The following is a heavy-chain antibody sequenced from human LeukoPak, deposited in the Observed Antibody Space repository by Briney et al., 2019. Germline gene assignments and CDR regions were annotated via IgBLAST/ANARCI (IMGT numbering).Heavy chain of an antibody. CDR3: ATLTYYYDSSGFTGEGAFDI. J-gene: IGHJ3*02. D-gene: IGHD3-22*01. CDR2: INPNSGGT. V-gene: IGHV1-2*06. CDR1: GYTFTSYY. Sequence: ASVKVSCKASGYTFTSYYMHWVRQAPGQGLEWMGRINPNSGGTNYAQKFQGRVTMTRDTSISTAYMELSRLRSDDTAVYYCATLTYYYDSSGFTGEGAFDIWGQGTMVTVSS.